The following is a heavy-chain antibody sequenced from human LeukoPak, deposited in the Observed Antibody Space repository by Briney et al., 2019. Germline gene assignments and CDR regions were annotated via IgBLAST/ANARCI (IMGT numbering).Heavy chain of an antibody. Sequence: ASVKVSCKVSGYTLAELSMHWVRQAPGKGLEWMGGFDPEDGETIYAQKFQGRVTMTEDTSTDTAYMELSSLRSEDTAVYYCATGSGYYGSGSYFWFDPWGQGTLVTVSS. D-gene: IGHD3-10*01. CDR3: ATGSGYYGSGSYFWFDP. J-gene: IGHJ5*02. CDR2: FDPEDGET. V-gene: IGHV1-24*01. CDR1: GYTLAELS.